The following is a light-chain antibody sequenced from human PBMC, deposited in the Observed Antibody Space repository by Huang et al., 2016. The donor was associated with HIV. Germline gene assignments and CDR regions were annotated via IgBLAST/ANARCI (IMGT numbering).Light chain of an antibody. CDR1: QSVSSSY. V-gene: IGKV3-20*01. Sequence: EIVLTQSPGTLSLSPGERATLSCRASQSVSSSYLAWYQQRPGQAPRLLIYGASNRATGIPDRVSGSGSGTDFALTINRLEPEDSAVYYCQQYGSSPYTFGQGTKLEIK. CDR2: GAS. J-gene: IGKJ2*01. CDR3: QQYGSSPYT.